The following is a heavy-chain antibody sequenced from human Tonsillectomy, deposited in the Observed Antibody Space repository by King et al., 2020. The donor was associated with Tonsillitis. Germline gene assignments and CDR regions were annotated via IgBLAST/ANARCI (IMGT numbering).Heavy chain of an antibody. CDR3: AKCPTKFCDSSDYWFGNCYFDL. J-gene: IGHJ2*01. CDR2: ISYDGSNK. Sequence: QVQLVESGGGVVQPGRSLRLSCAASGFTFSSYGMHWVRQAPGKGLEWVAVISYDGSNKYYEDAVKGRCTIYRDNSQNTLYLKMNSLRAEDTAVYYCAKCPTKFCDSSDYWFGNCYFDLWGRGTLVTVSS. D-gene: IGHD3-22*01. CDR1: GFTFSSYG. V-gene: IGHV3-30*18.